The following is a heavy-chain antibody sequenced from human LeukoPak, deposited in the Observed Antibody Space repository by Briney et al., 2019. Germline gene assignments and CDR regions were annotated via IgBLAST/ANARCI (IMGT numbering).Heavy chain of an antibody. CDR3: AKGRAGIDY. J-gene: IGHJ4*02. D-gene: IGHD6-19*01. V-gene: IGHV3-23*01. CDR1: GVTFSNYA. CDR2: ISGSGGST. Sequence: PGGSLRLSCAASGVTFSNYAMSWVRQAPGKGLEWVSGISGSGGSTYYADSVKGRFTISRDNSKNTLYVQMNSLRAEDTAVYYCAKGRAGIDYWGQGTLVIVSS.